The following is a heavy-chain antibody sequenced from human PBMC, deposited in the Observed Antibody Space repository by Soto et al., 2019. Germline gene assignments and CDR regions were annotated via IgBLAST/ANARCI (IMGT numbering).Heavy chain of an antibody. V-gene: IGHV3-7*01. CDR2: IKQDGSEK. CDR3: AIQLRTKLKTCYFDL. CDR1: GFTFSSYW. D-gene: IGHD1-1*01. Sequence: EVQLVESGGGLVQPGGSLRLSCAASGFTFSSYWMSWVRQAPGKGLEWVANIKQDGSEKYYVDSVKGRFTISRDNAKNSLYLQMNSLRAEDTAVYYCAIQLRTKLKTCYFDLLGRGTLVTVSS. J-gene: IGHJ2*01.